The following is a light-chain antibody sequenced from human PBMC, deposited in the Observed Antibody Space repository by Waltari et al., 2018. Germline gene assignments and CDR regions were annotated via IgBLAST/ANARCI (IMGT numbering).Light chain of an antibody. Sequence: QSALTQPASVSGSPGQSITISCTGDSSNIGKYKLISWYQLSPGKAPNLVIFEVNKRPSGAAIRLSGAKSGNTASLTSSGLQADDEGDYYCCSYAGGGSLIFGGGTKLTV. V-gene: IGLV2-23*02. CDR3: CSYAGGGSLI. CDR1: SSNIGKYKL. J-gene: IGLJ2*01. CDR2: EVN.